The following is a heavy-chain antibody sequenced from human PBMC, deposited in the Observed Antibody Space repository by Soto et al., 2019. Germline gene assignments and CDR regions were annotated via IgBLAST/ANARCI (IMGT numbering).Heavy chain of an antibody. D-gene: IGHD2-15*01. CDR1: GFTFSGYA. Sequence: EVQLLESGGGLVQPGGSLRLSCAGSGFTFSGYAMTWVRQAPGKGLEWVSGMSGTAGNTYYADSVKGRFTISRDNSKNTLYLQMNSLRAEDTALYYCAREDGGGPFDYWGQGTLVTVSS. V-gene: IGHV3-23*01. J-gene: IGHJ4*02. CDR2: MSGTAGNT. CDR3: AREDGGGPFDY.